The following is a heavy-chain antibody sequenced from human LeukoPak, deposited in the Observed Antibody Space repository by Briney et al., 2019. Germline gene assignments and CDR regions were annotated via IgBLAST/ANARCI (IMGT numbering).Heavy chain of an antibody. CDR3: ARGGIAAASN. CDR1: GGSISSGDYY. Sequence: SETLSLTCTVSGGSISSGDYYWSWIRQPPGKGLEWIGYIYYSGSTYYNPSLKSRATISVDTSKNQISLKLSSVTAADTAMYYCARGGIAAASNWGQGTLVTVSS. CDR2: IYYSGST. V-gene: IGHV4-30-4*01. J-gene: IGHJ4*02. D-gene: IGHD6-13*01.